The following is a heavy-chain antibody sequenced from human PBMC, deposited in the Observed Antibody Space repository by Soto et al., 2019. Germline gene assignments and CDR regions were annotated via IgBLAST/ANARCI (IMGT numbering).Heavy chain of an antibody. CDR1: GFTFSSYW. Sequence: EVQLVESGGGLVQPGGSLRLSCAASGFTFSSYWMSWVRQAPGKGLEWVANMKQDGSEKYYVDSVKGRFTISRDNAKNSLYLQMNSLRAEDTAVYYCARVGGGYYYGMDVWGQGTTVTVSS. CDR3: ARVGGGYYYGMDV. D-gene: IGHD3-16*01. V-gene: IGHV3-7*01. CDR2: MKQDGSEK. J-gene: IGHJ6*02.